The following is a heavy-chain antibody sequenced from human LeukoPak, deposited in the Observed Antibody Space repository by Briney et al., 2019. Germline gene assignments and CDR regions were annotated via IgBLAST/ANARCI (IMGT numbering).Heavy chain of an antibody. D-gene: IGHD3-10*01. CDR3: ASLLLPVRGVIRYFDY. V-gene: IGHV3-23*01. CDR1: GFTFSSNA. CDR2: ISGSGGST. Sequence: PGGSLRLSCAASGFTFSSNAMSWVRQAPGKGLEWVSAISGSGGSTYYADSVKGRFTISRDNSKNTLYLQMNSLRAEDTAVYYCASLLLPVRGVIRYFDYWGQRTLVTVSP. J-gene: IGHJ4*02.